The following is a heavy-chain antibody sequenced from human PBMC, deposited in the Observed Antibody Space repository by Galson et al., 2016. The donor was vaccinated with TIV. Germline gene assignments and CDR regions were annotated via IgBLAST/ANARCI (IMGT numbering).Heavy chain of an antibody. V-gene: IGHV1-2*02. D-gene: IGHD7-27*01. Sequence: SVKVSCKASGYIFINYYIHWVRQAPGQGLGWLGWFNPDSGATQYAQKFQGRVTMTRDTSISTAYMELRRLISDDTAVYYCARVNWARAFDYWGQGTQVTVSS. CDR2: FNPDSGAT. J-gene: IGHJ4*02. CDR1: GYIFINYY. CDR3: ARVNWARAFDY.